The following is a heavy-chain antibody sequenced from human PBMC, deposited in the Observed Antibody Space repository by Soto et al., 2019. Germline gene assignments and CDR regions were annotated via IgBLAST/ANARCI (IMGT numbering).Heavy chain of an antibody. V-gene: IGHV3-7*01. CDR3: ATWRVPLIGFDV. CDR1: ACTFSNYW. D-gene: IGHD3-10*02. Sequence: GVSLRLPWATSACTFSNYWMSCVSQAPGKGLEWVANIKQDGSEKYYADSVKGRFTISRDNARNSLFLQMNSLRVEDTAVYSCATWRVPLIGFDVWGLGTMVTVSS. J-gene: IGHJ3*01. CDR2: IKQDGSEK.